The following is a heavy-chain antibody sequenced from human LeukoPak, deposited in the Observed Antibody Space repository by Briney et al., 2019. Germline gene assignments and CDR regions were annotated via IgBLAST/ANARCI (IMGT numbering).Heavy chain of an antibody. D-gene: IGHD6-6*01. CDR3: ARGGTYSSSGVDWFDP. V-gene: IGHV1-46*01. CDR2: INPSGGST. J-gene: IGHJ5*02. Sequence: ASVKVSCKASGYTFTSYHMHWVRQAPGQGLEWMGIINPSGGSTSYAQKFQGRVTMTRDMSTSTVYMELSSLRSEDTAVYYCARGGTYSSSGVDWFDPWGQGTLVTVSS. CDR1: GYTFTSYH.